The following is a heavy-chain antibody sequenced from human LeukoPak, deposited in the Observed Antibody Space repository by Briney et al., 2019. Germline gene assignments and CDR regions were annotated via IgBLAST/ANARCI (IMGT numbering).Heavy chain of an antibody. CDR3: ARGQEIGDAFDI. D-gene: IGHD3-22*01. Sequence: PSETLSLTCAVYGGSFSGYYWSWIRQPPGKGLEWIGEINHSGSTNYNPSLKRRVTISVETSKNQFSLKLSSVTAADTAVYYCARGQEIGDAFDIWGQGTMVTVSS. CDR2: INHSGST. CDR1: GGSFSGYY. J-gene: IGHJ3*02. V-gene: IGHV4-34*01.